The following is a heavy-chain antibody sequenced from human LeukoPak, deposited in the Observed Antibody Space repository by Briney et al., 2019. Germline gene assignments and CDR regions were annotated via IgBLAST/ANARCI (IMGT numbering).Heavy chain of an antibody. CDR3: ARYYYDSSGYYYLDY. V-gene: IGHV4-39*01. Sequence: PSETLSLTCTVSGGSIGSSSYYWGWIRPPPGKGLEWIGSMYYSGSTYYSPSLKSRVTISGDTSKSQFSLKLGSVTAADTAVYYCARYYYDSSGYYYLDYWGQGTLVTVSS. J-gene: IGHJ4*02. CDR2: MYYSGST. CDR1: GGSIGSSSYY. D-gene: IGHD3-22*01.